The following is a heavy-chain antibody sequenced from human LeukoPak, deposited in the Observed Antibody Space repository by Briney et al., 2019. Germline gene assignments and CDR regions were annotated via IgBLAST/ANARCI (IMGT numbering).Heavy chain of an antibody. CDR2: IYHSGST. CDR1: GGSISSGGYS. J-gene: IGHJ6*02. V-gene: IGHV4-30-2*01. D-gene: IGHD2-15*01. CDR3: ARDSLRYCSGGSCYFV. Sequence: SQTLSLTCAVSGGSISSGGYSWSWIRQPPGKGLEWIGYIYHSGSTYYNPSLKSRVTISVDRSKNQFSLKLSSVTAADTAVYYCARDSLRYCSGGSCYFVWGQGTTVAVSS.